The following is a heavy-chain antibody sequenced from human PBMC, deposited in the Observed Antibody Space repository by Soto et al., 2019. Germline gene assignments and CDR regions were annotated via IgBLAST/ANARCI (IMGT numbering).Heavy chain of an antibody. CDR1: GYTFTSYA. V-gene: IGHV1-3*01. CDR3: ASNTLGGGAAAEIVGAFDI. Sequence: ASVKVSCKASGYTFTSYAMHWVRQAPGQRLEWMGWINAGNGNTKYSQKFQGRVTITRDTSASPAYMELSSLRPEDTAVYYCASNTLGGGAAAEIVGAFDIWGQGTMVTVSS. D-gene: IGHD6-13*01. CDR2: INAGNGNT. J-gene: IGHJ3*02.